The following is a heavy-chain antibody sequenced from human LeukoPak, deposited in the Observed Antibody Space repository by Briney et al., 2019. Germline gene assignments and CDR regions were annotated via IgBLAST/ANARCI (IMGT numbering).Heavy chain of an antibody. CDR1: GFTFSSYG. J-gene: IGHJ4*01. CDR2: ISSSSSYI. Sequence: GGSLRLSCAASGFTFSSYGMNWVRQAPGKGLEWVSFISSSSSYIYYADSVKGRFTISRDNAKNSLYLQMNSLRAEDTAVYYCVREGFYFFDFWGQGTLVTVSS. V-gene: IGHV3-21*01. CDR3: VREGFYFFDF.